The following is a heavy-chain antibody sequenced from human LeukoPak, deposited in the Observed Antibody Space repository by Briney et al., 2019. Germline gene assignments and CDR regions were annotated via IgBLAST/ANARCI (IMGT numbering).Heavy chain of an antibody. V-gene: IGHV3-33*01. CDR3: VRAGWSAPAGTYYFDY. CDR1: GFTFSSYG. J-gene: IGHJ4*02. D-gene: IGHD3-10*01. CDR2: IWYDGSNK. Sequence: GGSLRLSCAASGFTFSSYGMHWVRQAPGKGLEWVAVIWYDGSNKYYADSVKGRFTISRDNSKNTLYLQMNSLRAEDTAVYYCVRAGWSAPAGTYYFDYWGQGTLVTVSS.